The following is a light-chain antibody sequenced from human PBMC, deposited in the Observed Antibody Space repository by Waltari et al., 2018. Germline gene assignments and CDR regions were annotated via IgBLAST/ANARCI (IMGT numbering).Light chain of an antibody. Sequence: DIQMTQSPSSLSASAGDRVNITCRASQSMSSYLNWYQPKPGKVPKLLIYAASSLQSGVPSRFSGSGSRTDFTLTISSLQPEDFATYYCQQSYGTPYTFGQGTKLEIK. CDR1: QSMSSY. CDR2: AAS. CDR3: QQSYGTPYT. J-gene: IGKJ2*01. V-gene: IGKV1-39*01.